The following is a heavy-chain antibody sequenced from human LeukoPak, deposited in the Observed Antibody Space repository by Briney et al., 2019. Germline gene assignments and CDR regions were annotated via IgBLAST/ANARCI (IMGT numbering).Heavy chain of an antibody. D-gene: IGHD3-9*01. V-gene: IGHV3-30-3*01. J-gene: IGHJ4*02. Sequence: GRSLRLSCAASGFTFSSYAMHWVRQAPGKGLEWVAVISYDGSNKYYADSVKGRFTISRDNSKNTLYLQMNSLRAEDTALYYCAKDSTLSANYDILTGPFDYWGQGTLVTVSS. CDR1: GFTFSSYA. CDR2: ISYDGSNK. CDR3: AKDSTLSANYDILTGPFDY.